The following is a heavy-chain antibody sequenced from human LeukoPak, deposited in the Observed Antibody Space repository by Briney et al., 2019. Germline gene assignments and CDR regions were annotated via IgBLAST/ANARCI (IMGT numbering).Heavy chain of an antibody. Sequence: GGSLRLSCAASXXXXXXXXXXXVXXXXXKXXEXVXXXXGSGXSTYFADSVKGRFTIXRDNSKNTLFLQMNSLRAEDTAVYYCAKGTPTYYYDSSGLDYWGQGTLVTVSS. V-gene: IGHV3-23*01. CDR1: XXXXXXXX. CDR2: XXGSGXST. CDR3: AKGTPTYYYDSSGLDY. D-gene: IGHD3-22*01. J-gene: IGHJ4*02.